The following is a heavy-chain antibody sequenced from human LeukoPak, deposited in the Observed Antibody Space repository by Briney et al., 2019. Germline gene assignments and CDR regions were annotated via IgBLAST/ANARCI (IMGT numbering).Heavy chain of an antibody. V-gene: IGHV4-59*01. Sequence: SETLSLTCTVSGGSISSYYWSWIRQPPGKGLEWIGYIYYSGSTNYNPSLKSRVTISVDTSKNQFSLKLSSVTAADTAVYYCARDDRGSYYALFDYWGQGTLVTVSS. CDR1: GGSISSYY. D-gene: IGHD1-26*01. J-gene: IGHJ4*02. CDR3: ARDDRGSYYALFDY. CDR2: IYYSGST.